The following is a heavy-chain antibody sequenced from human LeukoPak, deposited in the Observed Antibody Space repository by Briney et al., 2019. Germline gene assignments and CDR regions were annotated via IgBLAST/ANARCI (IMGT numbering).Heavy chain of an antibody. J-gene: IGHJ4*02. D-gene: IGHD6-13*01. V-gene: IGHV4-30-4*08. CDR1: GGSISSGDYY. CDR3: ARVTGYSSSWYSVDY. CDR2: IYYSGST. Sequence: SQTLSLTCTVSGGSISSGDYYWSWIRQPPGKGLEWIGYIYYSGSTYYNPSLKSRVTISVVTSKNQFSLKLSSVTAADTAVYYCARVTGYSSSWYSVDYWGQGTLVTVSS.